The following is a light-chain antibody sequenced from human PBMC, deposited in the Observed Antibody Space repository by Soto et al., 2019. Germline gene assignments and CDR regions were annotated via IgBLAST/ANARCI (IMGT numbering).Light chain of an antibody. CDR3: CSYAVANTLV. J-gene: IGLJ3*02. V-gene: IGLV2-11*01. CDR2: DVT. Sequence: QPVLTQPRSVSGSPGQSVTFSCIGTSSDIGTYNFVSWYQQSPGKAPKLIIYDVTKRPSGVPDRFSGSKSGSTASLTISGLQSEDEADYYCCSYAVANTLVFGGGTKVTVL. CDR1: SSDIGTYNF.